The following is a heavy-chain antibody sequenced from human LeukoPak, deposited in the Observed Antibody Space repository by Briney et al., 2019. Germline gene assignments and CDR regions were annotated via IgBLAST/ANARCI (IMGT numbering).Heavy chain of an antibody. CDR3: AKDASDVTMIVVVMYGMDV. CDR2: IRYDGSNK. V-gene: IGHV3-30*02. J-gene: IGHJ6*02. CDR1: GFTFSDYY. Sequence: GGSLRLSCAASGFTFSDYYMSWIRQAPGKGLEWVAFIRYDGSNKYYADSVKGRFTISRDNSKNTLYLQMNSLRAEDSAVYYCAKDASDVTMIVVVMYGMDVWGQGTTVTVSS. D-gene: IGHD3-22*01.